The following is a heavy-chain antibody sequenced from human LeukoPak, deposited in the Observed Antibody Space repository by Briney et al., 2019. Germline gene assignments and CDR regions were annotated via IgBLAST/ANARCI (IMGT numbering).Heavy chain of an antibody. CDR1: GFTFSSYA. CDR3: AKGDTAIVPAATGY. Sequence: GGSLRLSCAASGFTFSSYAMSWVRQAPGKGLEWVSEVSGSGGSTYYAGSVKGRFTISKDKSQNTVWLQMNSLRAEDTAVYYCAKGDTAIVPAATGYWGQGTLVTVSS. CDR2: VSGSGGST. J-gene: IGHJ4*02. V-gene: IGHV3-23*01. D-gene: IGHD2-2*01.